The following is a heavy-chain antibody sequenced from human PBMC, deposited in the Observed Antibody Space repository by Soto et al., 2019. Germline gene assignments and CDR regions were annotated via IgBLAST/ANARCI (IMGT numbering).Heavy chain of an antibody. Sequence: EVQLVESGGGLVQPGGSLRLSCAASGFTFSSYSMNWVRQAPGKGLEWVSYISSSSSTIYYADSVKGLFTISRDNAKNALYLQMDSLSDEDTAVYYCARSYRYGYLLVDYFDYWGRGTVVTVS. CDR2: ISSSSSTI. D-gene: IGHD5-18*01. J-gene: IGHJ4*02. V-gene: IGHV3-48*02. CDR3: ARSYRYGYLLVDYFDY. CDR1: GFTFSSYS.